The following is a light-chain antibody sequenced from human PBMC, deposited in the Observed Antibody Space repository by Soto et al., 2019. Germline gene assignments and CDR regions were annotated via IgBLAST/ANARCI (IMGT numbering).Light chain of an antibody. J-gene: IGLJ1*01. CDR2: DVT. CDR3: CSYAGSYTYV. V-gene: IGLV2-11*01. Sequence: QSALTQPRSVSGSPGQSVTISCTGSSSGVGGYKYVSWYQQHPGKAPKLLIYDVTKRPSGVPDRFSGSKSGNTASLTISGLQAEDEAEYYCCSYAGSYTYVFGTGTKLTVL. CDR1: SSGVGGYKY.